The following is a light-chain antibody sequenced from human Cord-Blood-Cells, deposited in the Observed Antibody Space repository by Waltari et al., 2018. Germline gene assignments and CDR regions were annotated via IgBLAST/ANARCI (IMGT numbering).Light chain of an antibody. J-gene: IGKJ4*01. CDR2: GAS. V-gene: IGKV3-15*01. CDR3: QQYNNWPPLT. Sequence: EIVMTQSPATLSVSPGERAPLSCRASQSVSSNLAWYPQKPGQAPRLLIYGASTRATGIPARFSGSGSGTEFTLTISSLQSEDFAVYYCQQYNNWPPLTFGGGTKVEIK. CDR1: QSVSSN.